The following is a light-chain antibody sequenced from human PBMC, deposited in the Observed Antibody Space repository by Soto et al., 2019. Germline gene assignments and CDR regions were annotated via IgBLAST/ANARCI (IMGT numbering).Light chain of an antibody. J-gene: IGKJ1*01. CDR3: QQYNNWPPDRM. CDR2: GAS. V-gene: IGKV3-15*01. Sequence: EIVMTQSPATLPVSPGERATLSCRASQSVGSNLAWYQLKPGQAPRLLIYGASTRATGIPARFSGSGSGTDFTLTISSLQSEDFAIYFCQQYNNWPPDRMFGQGTKVEIK. CDR1: QSVGSN.